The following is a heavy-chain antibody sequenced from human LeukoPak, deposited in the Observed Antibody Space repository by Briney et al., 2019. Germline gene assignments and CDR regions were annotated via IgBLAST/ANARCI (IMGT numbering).Heavy chain of an antibody. CDR3: ARDCAMVRGVIAMIDALDI. Sequence: SETLSLTCTVSGGTISSYYWSWIRQPPGKGLEWIGYIYYSGSTNYNPSLKSRVTISVDTSKNQFSLKLSSVTAADTAVYYCARDCAMVRGVIAMIDALDIWGQGTMVTVSS. V-gene: IGHV4-59*01. D-gene: IGHD3-10*01. CDR2: IYYSGST. CDR1: GGTISSYY. J-gene: IGHJ3*02.